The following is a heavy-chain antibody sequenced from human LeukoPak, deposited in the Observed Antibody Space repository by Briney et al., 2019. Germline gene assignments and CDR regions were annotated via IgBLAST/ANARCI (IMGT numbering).Heavy chain of an antibody. CDR3: VRSNGWTPDY. CDR1: VFTFSSYW. D-gene: IGHD2-15*01. J-gene: IGHJ4*02. Sequence: GGSLRLSCAASVFTFSSYWMNWVRQVPGKGLEWVAIIKHDGSEKFHVDSVKGRFTISRDNAKTSLFLQMNSLRVEDTSVYYCVRSNGWTPDYWGRGTLVTVSS. CDR2: IKHDGSEK. V-gene: IGHV3-7*01.